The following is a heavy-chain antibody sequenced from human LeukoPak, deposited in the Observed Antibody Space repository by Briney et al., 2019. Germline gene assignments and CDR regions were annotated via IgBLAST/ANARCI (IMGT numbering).Heavy chain of an antibody. J-gene: IGHJ3*02. CDR3: ARDSRITIFGVVIDDAFDI. CDR2: ISAYNGNT. CDR1: GYTFTSYG. V-gene: IGHV1-18*01. Sequence: ASVKVSCKASGYTFTSYGISWVRQAPGRGLEWMGWISAYNGNTNYAQKLQGRVTMTTDTSTSTAYMELRSLRSDDTAVYYCARDSRITIFGVVIDDAFDIWGQGTMVTVSS. D-gene: IGHD3-3*01.